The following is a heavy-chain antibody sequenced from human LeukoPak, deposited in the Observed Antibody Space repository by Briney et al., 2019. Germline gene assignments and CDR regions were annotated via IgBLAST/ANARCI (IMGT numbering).Heavy chain of an antibody. CDR1: GGTFSSYA. CDR3: VTGKRWVFDY. V-gene: IGHV1-69*05. D-gene: IGHD7-27*01. Sequence: SVKVSCKASGGTFSSYAISWVRQAPGQGLEWMGGIIPIFGTANYAQKFQGRVTITTDESTSTAYMELSSLRSEDTAVYYCVTGKRWVFDYWGQGTLVTVSS. CDR2: IIPIFGTA. J-gene: IGHJ4*02.